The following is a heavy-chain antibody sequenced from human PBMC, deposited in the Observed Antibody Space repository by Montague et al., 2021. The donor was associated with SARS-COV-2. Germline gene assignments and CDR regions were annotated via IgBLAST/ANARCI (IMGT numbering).Heavy chain of an antibody. Sequence: SLRLSCAASGFTFSSYAMHWVRQAPGKGLEWVAAISTDGSHKYYADSVKGRFTISRDNSKNTLYVQMNSLRAADTAVYYCARDDYAILTEPFDYWGQGTLVTVSS. J-gene: IGHJ4*02. CDR3: ARDDYAILTEPFDY. CDR1: GFTFSSYA. CDR2: ISTDGSHK. D-gene: IGHD3-9*01. V-gene: IGHV3-30*04.